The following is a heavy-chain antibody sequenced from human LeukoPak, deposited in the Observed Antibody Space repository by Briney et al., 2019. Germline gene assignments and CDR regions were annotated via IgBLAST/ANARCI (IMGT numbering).Heavy chain of an antibody. CDR1: GFTFSYYG. CDR3: VKDRMRDRWFGES. V-gene: IGHV3-30*02. J-gene: IGHJ5*02. CDR2: IRYDGNDK. D-gene: IGHD3-10*01. Sequence: QSGGSLRLSCAASGFTFSYYGMHWVRQAPGKGLEWMAFIRYDGNDKFYADSVKGRFTISRDTSRNTLYLQMNSLRLEETAIYYCVKDRMRDRWFGESWGQGTLVTVSS.